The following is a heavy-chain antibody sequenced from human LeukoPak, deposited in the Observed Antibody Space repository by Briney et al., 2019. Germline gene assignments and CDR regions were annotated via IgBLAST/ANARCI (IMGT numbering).Heavy chain of an antibody. CDR2: INHSGGT. CDR1: GGSISSYY. D-gene: IGHD3-10*01. CDR3: ARGVDYYGV. J-gene: IGHJ4*02. V-gene: IGHV4-34*01. Sequence: SETLSLTCTVSGGSISSYYWSWIRQPPAKGLEWIGEINHSGGTNYNPSLKSRVTISVDTSKKQFSLKLSSVTAADTAVYYCARGVDYYGVWGQGTLVTVSS.